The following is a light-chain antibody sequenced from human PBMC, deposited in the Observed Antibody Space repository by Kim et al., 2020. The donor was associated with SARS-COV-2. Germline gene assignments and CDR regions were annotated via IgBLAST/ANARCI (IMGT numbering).Light chain of an antibody. CDR2: DVN. CDR3: ISYTSSTTLGV. CDR1: NGDIGAFNY. V-gene: IGLV2-14*04. Sequence: QWFTTSYNGSNGDIGAFNYVSWYQQHPYKAPKLIMYDVNARPSGVSNRLAGSKAVNTASLTISGLQAEAEADYYCISYTSSTTLGVFGGGTQLTVL. J-gene: IGLJ3*02.